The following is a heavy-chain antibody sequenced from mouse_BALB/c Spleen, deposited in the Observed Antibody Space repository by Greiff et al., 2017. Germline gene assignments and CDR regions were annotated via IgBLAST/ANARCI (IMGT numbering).Heavy chain of an antibody. CDR1: GYTFSSYW. V-gene: IGHV1-9*01. CDR3: AREAWFAY. CDR2: ILPGSGST. J-gene: IGHJ3*01. Sequence: QVQLKQSGAELMKPGASVKISCKATGYTFSSYWIEWVKQRPGHGLEWIGEILPGSGSTNYNEKFKGKATFTADTSSNTAYMQLSSLTSEDSAVFYCAREAWFAYWGQGTLVTVSA.